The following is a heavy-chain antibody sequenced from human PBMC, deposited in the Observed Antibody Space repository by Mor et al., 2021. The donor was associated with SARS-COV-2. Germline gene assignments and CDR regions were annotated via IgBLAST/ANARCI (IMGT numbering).Heavy chain of an antibody. V-gene: IGHV4-39*02. J-gene: IGHJ3*02. Sequence: SGSTYYNPSLKSRVTISVDTSKNHFSLKLSSVTAADTAVYYCAGNYGDLYFDICGQGTLVTVSS. D-gene: IGHD4-17*01. CDR2: SGST. CDR3: AGNYGDLYFDI.